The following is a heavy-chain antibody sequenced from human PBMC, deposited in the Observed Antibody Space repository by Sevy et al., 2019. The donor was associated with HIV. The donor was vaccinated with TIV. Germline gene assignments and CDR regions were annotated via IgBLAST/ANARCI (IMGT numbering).Heavy chain of an antibody. CDR3: ARHASEAWRGSGVYYNVTDGFDP. CDR2: IITKNHGGTP. J-gene: IGHJ5*02. D-gene: IGHD3-10*01. Sequence: GGSLRLSCTGSGFNIADYYMTWVRQAPGKGLDWVGFIITKNHGGTPEYGASVKGRFTISRDDSKNTIYLQMHSLKTEDTGIYYCARHASEAWRGSGVYYNVTDGFDPWGQGTLVTVS. V-gene: IGHV3-49*04. CDR1: GFNIADYY.